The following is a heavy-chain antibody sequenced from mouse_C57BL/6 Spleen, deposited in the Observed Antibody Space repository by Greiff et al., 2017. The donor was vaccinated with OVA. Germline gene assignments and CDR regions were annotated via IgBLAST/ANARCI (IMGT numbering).Heavy chain of an antibody. Sequence: QVQLQQPGAELVKPGASVKLSCKASGYTFTSYWMHWVKQRPGRGLEWIGRIAPNSGGTKYNEKFKSKATLTVDKPSSTAYMQLSSLTSEDSAVYYCARENYSNYRKYFDVWGTGTTVTVSS. D-gene: IGHD2-5*01. CDR1: GYTFTSYW. CDR3: ARENYSNYRKYFDV. J-gene: IGHJ1*03. CDR2: IAPNSGGT. V-gene: IGHV1-72*01.